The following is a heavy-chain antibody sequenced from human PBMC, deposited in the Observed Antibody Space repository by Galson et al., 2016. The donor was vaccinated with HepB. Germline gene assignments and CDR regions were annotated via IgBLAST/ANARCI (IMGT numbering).Heavy chain of an antibody. J-gene: IGHJ2*01. D-gene: IGHD6-19*01. CDR1: GDSIRSYF. CDR3: ARHLPAGGWYEGYFDL. Sequence: TLSLTCTVSGDSIRSYFWSWIRQPPGKGLEWIGYIYYDGSTNFDPSLKSRVTILVDTSKNQFSLRLSSVTAADTAVYYCARHLPAGGWYEGYFDLWGRGTLVTVSS. CDR2: IYYDGST. V-gene: IGHV4-59*08.